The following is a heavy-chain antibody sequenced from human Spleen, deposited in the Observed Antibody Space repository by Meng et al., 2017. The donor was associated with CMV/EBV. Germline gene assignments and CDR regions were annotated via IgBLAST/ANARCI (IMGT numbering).Heavy chain of an antibody. CDR2: INPNSGGT. V-gene: IGHV1-2*04. CDR1: GYTFTGYY. CDR3: ARGGYSYGWGGSFDY. J-gene: IGHJ4*02. D-gene: IGHD5-18*01. Sequence: SGYTFTGYYMHWVRPAPGQGLEWMGWINPNSGGTNYAQKFQGWVTMTRDTSISTAYMELSRLRSDDTAVYYCARGGYSYGWGGSFDYWGQGTLVTVSS.